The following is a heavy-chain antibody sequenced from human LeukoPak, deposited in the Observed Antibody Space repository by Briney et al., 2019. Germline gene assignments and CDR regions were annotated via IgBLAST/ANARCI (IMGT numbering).Heavy chain of an antibody. CDR2: ISYDGSNK. V-gene: IGHV3-30*04. CDR3: ARDRRSSSDY. J-gene: IGHJ4*02. CDR1: GFTFSSYA. Sequence: GGSLRLSCAASGFTFSSYAMHWVRQAPGKGLEWVAVISYDGSNKYYADSVKGRFTISRDNSKNTLYLQMNSLRAEDTAVYYCARDRRSSSDYWGQGTLVTVSS. D-gene: IGHD1-26*01.